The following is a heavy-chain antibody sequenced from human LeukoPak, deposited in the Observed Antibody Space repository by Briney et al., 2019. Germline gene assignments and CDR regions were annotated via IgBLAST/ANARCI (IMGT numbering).Heavy chain of an antibody. V-gene: IGHV3-33*08. J-gene: IGHJ3*02. CDR3: ARDAASGDFVGAFDI. CDR1: GFTFSSYG. D-gene: IGHD2-21*02. CDR2: IWYDGSNK. Sequence: QTGGSLRLSCAASGFTFSSYGMHWVRQAPGKGLEWVAVIWYDGSNKYYADSVKGRFTISRDNSKNSLYLQVSSLRAEDTAVYYCARDAASGDFVGAFDIWGPGTMVTVSS.